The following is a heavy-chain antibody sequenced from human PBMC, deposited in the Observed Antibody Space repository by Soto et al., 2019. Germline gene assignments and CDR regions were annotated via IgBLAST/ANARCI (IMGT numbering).Heavy chain of an antibody. CDR2: IYYSGST. Sequence: PSETLSLTCTVSGGSISSGGYYWSWIRQHPGKGLEWIGYIYYSGSTNYNPSLKSRVTISVDTSKNQFSLKLSSVTAADTAVYYCARRSSSWWAPFDPWGQGTLVTVSS. J-gene: IGHJ5*02. D-gene: IGHD6-13*01. V-gene: IGHV4-61*08. CDR1: GGSISSGGYY. CDR3: ARRSSSWWAPFDP.